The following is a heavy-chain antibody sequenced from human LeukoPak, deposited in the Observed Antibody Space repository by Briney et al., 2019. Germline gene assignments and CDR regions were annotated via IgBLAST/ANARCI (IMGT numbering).Heavy chain of an antibody. CDR3: ARVVVMDGFDY. CDR1: GYTFTNYP. Sequence: ASVKVSCKASGYTFTNYPMNWVRQAPGQGLEWMGWINTNTGNPTYAQGFTGRFVFSLDTSVSTAYLQISSLKAEDTAVYYCARVVVMDGFDYWGQGTLVTVSS. J-gene: IGHJ4*02. D-gene: IGHD3-22*01. V-gene: IGHV7-4-1*02. CDR2: INTNTGNP.